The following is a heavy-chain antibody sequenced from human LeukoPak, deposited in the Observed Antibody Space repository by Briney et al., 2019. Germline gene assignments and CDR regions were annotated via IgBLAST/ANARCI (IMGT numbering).Heavy chain of an antibody. CDR1: GFTFSSYD. CDR3: ASTADGYNPATRQTTGCGAFDI. V-gene: IGHV3-23*01. J-gene: IGHJ3*02. D-gene: IGHD5-24*01. Sequence: PGGSLTLSCAASGFTFSSYDMSWVRQAPGKGLEWVSAISGSGGSTYYTVSVKGPFTISRDNSKNTLYLQINSLRAEHTAVYYCASTADGYNPATRQTTGCGAFDIWGQGTMVTVSS. CDR2: ISGSGGST.